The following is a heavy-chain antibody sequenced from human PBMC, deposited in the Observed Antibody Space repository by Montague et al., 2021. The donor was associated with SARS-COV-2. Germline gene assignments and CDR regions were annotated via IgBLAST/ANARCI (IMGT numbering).Heavy chain of an antibody. D-gene: IGHD3-9*01. CDR2: IDYSGST. J-gene: IGHJ6*02. V-gene: IGHV4-59*13. CDR1: GGSISTYY. CDR3: ARLPYDNSYGMDV. Sequence: SETLSLTCTVSGGSISTYYWDWIRQFPGKGLEWIGNIDYSGSTXXXPSXRGRVIISVDRSKIQFSLKLNSVTAADTAIYYCARLPYDNSYGMDVWGQGTTVTVSS.